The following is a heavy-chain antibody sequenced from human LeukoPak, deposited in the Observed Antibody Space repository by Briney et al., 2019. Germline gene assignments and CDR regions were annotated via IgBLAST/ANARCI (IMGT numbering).Heavy chain of an antibody. D-gene: IGHD3-22*01. CDR2: IYYSGST. CDR3: ASRYYYDSSGYDLNDAFDI. V-gene: IGHV4-38-2*02. J-gene: IGHJ3*02. Sequence: TSETLSLTCTVSGYSISSGYYWGWIRQPPGKGLEWIGSIYYSGSTYYNPSLKSRVTISVDTSKNQFSLKLSSVTAADTAVYYCASRYYYDSSGYDLNDAFDIWGQGTMVTVSS. CDR1: GYSISSGYY.